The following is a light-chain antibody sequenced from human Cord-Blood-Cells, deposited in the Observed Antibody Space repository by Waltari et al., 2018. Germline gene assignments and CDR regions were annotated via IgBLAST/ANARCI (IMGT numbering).Light chain of an antibody. Sequence: ELVLTQSPGTLSLSPGERATLSCRASQSVSSSYLAWYQQKPGQAPRLLIYGASSRATGIQDRFSGSGSGTDFTLTISRLEPEDFAVYYCQQYGSSPTFGPGTKVDIK. CDR3: QQYGSSPT. V-gene: IGKV3-20*01. CDR1: QSVSSSY. CDR2: GAS. J-gene: IGKJ3*01.